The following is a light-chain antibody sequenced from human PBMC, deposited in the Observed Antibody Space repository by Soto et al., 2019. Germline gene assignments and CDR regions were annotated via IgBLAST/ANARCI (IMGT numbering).Light chain of an antibody. CDR3: QQRSSRPREIS. V-gene: IGKV3-11*01. CDR1: QSIGRF. J-gene: IGKJ5*01. Sequence: EIVLTQSPATLSLSPGERATLSCRASQSIGRFLAWYQHKPGQAPRLLIYDASNRATGIPARFSASGSETDFTLTIRSPEPEDFAVYYCQQRSSRPREISFGQG. CDR2: DAS.